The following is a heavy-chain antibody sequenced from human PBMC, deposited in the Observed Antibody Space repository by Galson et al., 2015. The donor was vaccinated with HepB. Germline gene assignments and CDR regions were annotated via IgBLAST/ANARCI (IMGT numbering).Heavy chain of an antibody. Sequence: QSGAEVKKPGESLRISCKGSGYSSTSYWISWVRQMPGKGLEWMGRIDPSDSYTNYSPSFQGHVTISADKSISTAYLQWSSLKASDTAMYYCAIRKADGSGSYEVDYWGQGTLVTVSS. CDR1: GYSSTSYW. CDR2: IDPSDSYT. J-gene: IGHJ4*02. D-gene: IGHD3-10*01. V-gene: IGHV5-10-1*01. CDR3: AIRKADGSGSYEVDY.